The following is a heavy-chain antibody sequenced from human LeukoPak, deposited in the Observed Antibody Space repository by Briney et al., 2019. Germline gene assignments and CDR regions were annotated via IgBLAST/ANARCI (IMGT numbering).Heavy chain of an antibody. Sequence: SETLSLTCTVSGGSISSYYWSWIRQPPGEGLEWIGYIYYSGSTNYNPSLKSRVTISVDTSKNQFSLKLSSVTAADTAVYYCARAGASYGDYVGLDYWGQGTLVTVSS. CDR2: IYYSGST. D-gene: IGHD4-17*01. CDR3: ARAGASYGDYVGLDY. J-gene: IGHJ4*02. CDR1: GGSISSYY. V-gene: IGHV4-59*01.